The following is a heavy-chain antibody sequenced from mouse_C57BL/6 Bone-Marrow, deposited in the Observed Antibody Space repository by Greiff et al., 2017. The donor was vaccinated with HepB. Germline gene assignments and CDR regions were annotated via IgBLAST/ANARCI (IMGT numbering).Heavy chain of an antibody. Sequence: QVQLQQSGAELVKPGASVKISCKASGYAFSSYWMNWVKQRPGKGLEWSGQIYPGDGDTNYNGKFKGKATLKADKYSSTAFMQLSSLTSEESAVYFCAREGRGAYYSNCLFDDWCQGTTLTVSS. CDR3: AREGRGAYYSNCLFDD. CDR1: GYAFSSYW. D-gene: IGHD2-5*01. V-gene: IGHV1-80*01. J-gene: IGHJ2*01. CDR2: IYPGDGDT.